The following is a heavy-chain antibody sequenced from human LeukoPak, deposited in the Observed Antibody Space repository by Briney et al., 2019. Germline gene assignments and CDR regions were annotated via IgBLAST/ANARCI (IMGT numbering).Heavy chain of an antibody. Sequence: SETLSLTCTVSGGSISSGDYYWSWIRQPPGKGLEWIVYIYYSGSTYYNPSLKSRVTISVDTSKNQFSLKLSSVTAADTAVYYCARGASSSWKYNWFDPWGQGTLVTVSS. CDR3: ARGASSSWKYNWFDP. V-gene: IGHV4-30-4*01. CDR2: IYYSGST. D-gene: IGHD6-13*01. J-gene: IGHJ5*02. CDR1: GGSISSGDYY.